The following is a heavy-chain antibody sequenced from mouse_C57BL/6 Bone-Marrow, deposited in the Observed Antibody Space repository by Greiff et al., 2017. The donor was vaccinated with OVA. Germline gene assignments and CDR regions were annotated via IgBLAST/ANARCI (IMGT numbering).Heavy chain of an antibody. CDR3: ARGYYGSKAWFAY. D-gene: IGHD1-1*01. Sequence: QVQLQQSGAELAKPGASVKLSCKASGYTFTSYWMHWVKQRPGQGLEWIGYINPSSGYTKYNQKFKDKATLTADKSSSTAYMQLSSLTYEDSAVYYCARGYYGSKAWFAYWGQGTLVTVSA. CDR1: GYTFTSYW. V-gene: IGHV1-7*01. CDR2: INPSSGYT. J-gene: IGHJ3*01.